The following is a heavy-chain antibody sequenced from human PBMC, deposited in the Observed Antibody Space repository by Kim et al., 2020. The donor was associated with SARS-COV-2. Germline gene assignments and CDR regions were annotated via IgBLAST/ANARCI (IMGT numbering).Heavy chain of an antibody. CDR2: IIPIFGRA. Sequence: SVKVSCKASGGTFSSYAISWVRQAPGQGLEWMGGIIPIFGRANYAQKFQGRVTITADESTSTAYMELSSLRSEDTAVYYCLILDNYDFHPGDYWGQGTLVTVSS. J-gene: IGHJ4*02. D-gene: IGHD3-3*01. CDR3: LILDNYDFHPGDY. CDR1: GGTFSSYA. V-gene: IGHV1-69*13.